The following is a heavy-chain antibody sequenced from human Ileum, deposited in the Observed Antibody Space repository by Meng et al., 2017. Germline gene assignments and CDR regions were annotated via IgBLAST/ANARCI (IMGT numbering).Heavy chain of an antibody. CDR1: GFTFSSYS. V-gene: IGHV3-21*01. D-gene: IGHD2-21*01. CDR2: ISSSSSYI. J-gene: IGHJ6*02. Sequence: GESLKISCAASGFTFSSYSMNWVRQAPGKGLEWVSSISSSSSYIYYADSVKGRFTISRDNAKNSLYLQMNSLRAEDTAVYYCARAHSQYGMDVWGQGTTVTVAS. CDR3: ARAHSQYGMDV.